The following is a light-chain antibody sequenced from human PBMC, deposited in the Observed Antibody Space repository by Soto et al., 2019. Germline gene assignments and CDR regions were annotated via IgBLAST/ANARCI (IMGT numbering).Light chain of an antibody. Sequence: DIQMTQSPSTLSGSVGDRVTITCRASQTISSWLAWYQQKPGEAPKLLIYDASSLESGVPSRFSGSGSGTEFTLTITSLQPDDFATYFCQQYNNYLWTFGQGTKVDIK. CDR1: QTISSW. CDR2: DAS. J-gene: IGKJ1*01. CDR3: QQYNNYLWT. V-gene: IGKV1-5*01.